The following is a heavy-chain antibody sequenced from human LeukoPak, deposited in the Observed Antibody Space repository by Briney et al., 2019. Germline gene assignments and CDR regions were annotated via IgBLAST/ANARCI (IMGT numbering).Heavy chain of an antibody. D-gene: IGHD1-26*01. Sequence: GGSLRLSCAASGFTFSSYWMSWVRQAPGKGLEWVANIKQDGSEKYYVDSVKGRFTISRDNAKNSLYLQMNCLRAKHTAVYYCARVGATHYYYYMDVWGKGTTVTVSS. V-gene: IGHV3-7*04. CDR1: GFTFSSYW. CDR2: IKQDGSEK. J-gene: IGHJ6*03. CDR3: ARVGATHYYYYMDV.